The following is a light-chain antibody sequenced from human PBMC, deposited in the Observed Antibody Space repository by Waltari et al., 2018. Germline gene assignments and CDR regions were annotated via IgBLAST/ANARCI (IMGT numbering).Light chain of an antibody. J-gene: IGLJ3*02. CDR1: NSNIGSNT. CDR2: GND. Sequence: QSVLTQPPSLSGTPGQRVTISCSGSNSNIGSNTVDWYQVLPGTAPKLLIHGNDQRPSGVPDRFSGSKFGASGSLAISGLQPEDESVYYCAAWDESLKGWVFGGGTRLTVL. CDR3: AAWDESLKGWV. V-gene: IGLV1-44*01.